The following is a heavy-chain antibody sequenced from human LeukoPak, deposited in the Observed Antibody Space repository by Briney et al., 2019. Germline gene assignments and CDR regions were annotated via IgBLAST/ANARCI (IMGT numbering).Heavy chain of an antibody. D-gene: IGHD3-22*01. CDR2: INPNSGGT. V-gene: IGHV1-2*06. CDR1: GYTFTGYY. CDR3: ARLLYYYDSSGYYVDY. J-gene: IGHJ4*02. Sequence: GASVTVSCKASGYTFTGYYMHWVRQAPGQGLEWMGRINPNSGGTNYAQKLHGRVTMTRDTAISTTYIALSRLTSDDTAVYYCARLLYYYDSSGYYVDYWGQGTLVTVSS.